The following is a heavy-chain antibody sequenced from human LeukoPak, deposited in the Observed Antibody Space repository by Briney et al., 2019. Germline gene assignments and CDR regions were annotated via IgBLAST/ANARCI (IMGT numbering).Heavy chain of an antibody. CDR2: IFPGDSDT. Sequence: GESLKISCMGSGYSFTSYWIAWVRQMPGKGLGWMGIIFPGDSDTRYSPSFEGQVTISADKSISTAYVQWTSLKASDSAMYYCARTPPSAYRSSWYTPRFDYWGQGSLVTVSS. CDR1: GYSFTSYW. J-gene: IGHJ4*02. CDR3: ARTPPSAYRSSWYTPRFDY. V-gene: IGHV5-51*01. D-gene: IGHD6-13*01.